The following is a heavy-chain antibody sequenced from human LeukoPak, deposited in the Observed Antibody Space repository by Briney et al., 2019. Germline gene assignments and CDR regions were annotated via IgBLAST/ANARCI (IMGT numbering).Heavy chain of an antibody. D-gene: IGHD6-19*01. V-gene: IGHV3-48*01. CDR2: ISSSSTI. CDR3: ARDSSGWYGRVYYYYGMDV. J-gene: IGHJ6*02. CDR1: GFTFSSYS. Sequence: GGSLRLSCAASGFTFSSYSMNWVRQAPGKGLEWVSYISSSSTIYYADSVKGRFTTSRDNAKNSLYLQMNSLRAEDTAVYYCARDSSGWYGRVYYYYGMDVWGQGTTVTVSS.